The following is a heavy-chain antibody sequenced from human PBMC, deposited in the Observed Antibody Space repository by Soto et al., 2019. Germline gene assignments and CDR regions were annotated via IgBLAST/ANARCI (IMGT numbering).Heavy chain of an antibody. CDR3: ARTGYSGYDWIVFDY. V-gene: IGHV4-39*07. D-gene: IGHD5-12*01. J-gene: IGHJ4*02. CDR1: GGSISSGDYY. Sequence: SETLSLTCTVPGGSISSGDYYWSWIRQPPGKGLEWIGEINHSGSTNYNPSLKSRVTISVDTSKNQFSLKLSSVTAADTAVYYCARTGYSGYDWIVFDYWGQGTLVTVSS. CDR2: INHSGST.